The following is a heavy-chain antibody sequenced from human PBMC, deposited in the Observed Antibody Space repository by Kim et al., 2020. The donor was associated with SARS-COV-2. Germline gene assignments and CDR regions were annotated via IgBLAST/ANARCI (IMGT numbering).Heavy chain of an antibody. D-gene: IGHD3-3*01. CDR3: AKDRLRFLEVALFWFDP. CDR2: ISWNSGSI. J-gene: IGHJ5*02. Sequence: GGSLRLSCAASGFTFDDYAMHWVRQAPGKGLEWVSGISWNSGSIGYADSVKGRFTISRDNAKNSLYLQMNSLRAEDTALYYCAKDRLRFLEVALFWFDPWGQGTLVTVSS. CDR1: GFTFDDYA. V-gene: IGHV3-9*01.